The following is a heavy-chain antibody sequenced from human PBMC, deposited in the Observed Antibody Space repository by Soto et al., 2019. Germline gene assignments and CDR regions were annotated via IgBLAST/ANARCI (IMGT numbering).Heavy chain of an antibody. D-gene: IGHD6-19*01. CDR1: GFTFSSYA. V-gene: IGHV3-23*01. Sequence: GGSLRLSCAASGFTFSSYAMGWVRQAPGEGLEWVSSIGGSGFYTYYADSVKGRFTISRDNFKSTLYLQMNSLRADDTAVYYCAKDNLAPYSKGWAIRFDPWGQGTLVTVSS. CDR3: AKDNLAPYSKGWAIRFDP. J-gene: IGHJ5*02. CDR2: IGGSGFYT.